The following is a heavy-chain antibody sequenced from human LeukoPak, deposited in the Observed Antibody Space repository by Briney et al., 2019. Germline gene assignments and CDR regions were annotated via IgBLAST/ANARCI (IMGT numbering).Heavy chain of an antibody. D-gene: IGHD1-26*01. CDR1: GFRFSDAW. CDR3: TRHREWELLANDAFDI. V-gene: IGHV3-73*01. CDR2: IRSKANSYAT. Sequence: PGGSLRLSCAASGFRFSDAWMSWVRQASGKGLEWVGRIRSKANSYATAYAASVKGRFTISRDDSKNTAYLQMNSLKTEDTAVYYCTRHREWELLANDAFDIWGQGTMVTVSS. J-gene: IGHJ3*02.